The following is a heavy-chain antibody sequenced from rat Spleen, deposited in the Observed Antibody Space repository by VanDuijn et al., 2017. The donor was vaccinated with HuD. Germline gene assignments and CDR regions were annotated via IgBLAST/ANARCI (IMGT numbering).Heavy chain of an antibody. CDR2: ISTSGDST. V-gene: IGHV5-46*01. CDR1: GFTFSYFP. J-gene: IGHJ2*01. Sequence: EVQLVESDGGLVQPGRSLKLSCAASGFTFSYFPMAWVRQAPTKGLEWVATISTSGDSTYYRDSVMGRFTISRDNAKSTLYLQMNSLRSEDTATYYCTRVDYSSYPDHWGQGVMVTVSS. CDR3: TRVDYSSYPDH. D-gene: IGHD1-2*01.